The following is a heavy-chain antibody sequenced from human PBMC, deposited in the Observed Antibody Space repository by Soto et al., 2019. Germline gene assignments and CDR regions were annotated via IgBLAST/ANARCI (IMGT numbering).Heavy chain of an antibody. D-gene: IGHD5-18*01. Sequence: EVQLVESGGGLVQPGGSLRLSCAASGFTFSTYSMNWVRQAPGKGLEWISYISSSSNTIYYADSVKGRFTISRDNAENSLYLQMNSLRDEDTAVYYCATAKTGIQAWRPFDIWGQGTMVIVSS. J-gene: IGHJ3*02. CDR1: GFTFSTYS. CDR3: ATAKTGIQAWRPFDI. V-gene: IGHV3-48*02. CDR2: ISSSSNTI.